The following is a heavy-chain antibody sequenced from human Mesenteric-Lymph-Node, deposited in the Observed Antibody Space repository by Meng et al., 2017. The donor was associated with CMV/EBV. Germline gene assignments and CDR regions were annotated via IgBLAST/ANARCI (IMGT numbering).Heavy chain of an antibody. Sequence: GESLKISCAASGFTFSDYYMNRVRQAPGKGLEWVSYISSSGSTIYYADSVKGRFTISRDNAKNSLYLQMNSLRAEDTAVYYCARDLPGQQLVFGYYYYYGMDVWGQGTTVTVSS. CDR2: ISSSGSTI. CDR3: ARDLPGQQLVFGYYYYYGMDV. CDR1: GFTFSDYY. D-gene: IGHD6-13*01. J-gene: IGHJ6*02. V-gene: IGHV3-11*01.